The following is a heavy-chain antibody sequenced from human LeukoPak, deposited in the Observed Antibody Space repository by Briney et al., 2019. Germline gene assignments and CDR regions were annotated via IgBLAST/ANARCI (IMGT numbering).Heavy chain of an antibody. D-gene: IGHD4-11*01. V-gene: IGHV1-2*02. CDR2: INPNSGGT. CDR1: GYTFTGYY. CDR3: ARVTVTPDSYYFDY. J-gene: IGHJ4*02. Sequence: ASVKVSCKASGYTFTGYYMHWVRQAPGQGLEWMGWINPNSGGTNYAQKFQGRVTMTRDTSISTAYMELSRLRSDDTAVYYCARVTVTPDSYYFDYWGQGTLVTVSS.